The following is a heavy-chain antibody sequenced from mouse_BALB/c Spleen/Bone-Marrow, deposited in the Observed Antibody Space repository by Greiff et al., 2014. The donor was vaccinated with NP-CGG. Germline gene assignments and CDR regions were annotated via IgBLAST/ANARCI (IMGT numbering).Heavy chain of an antibody. CDR2: IDPSDSYT. CDR3: TRDDRDY. V-gene: IGHV1-59*01. CDR1: GYTFTSYW. Sequence: SVKMSCKASGYTFTSYWMHWVRQRPGQGLEWIGVIDPSDSYTSYIQKFKGKATLTVDTSSSTAYMQLSSLTSEEAAVYYCTRDDRDYGGQGTAVNGS. J-gene: IGHJ4*01.